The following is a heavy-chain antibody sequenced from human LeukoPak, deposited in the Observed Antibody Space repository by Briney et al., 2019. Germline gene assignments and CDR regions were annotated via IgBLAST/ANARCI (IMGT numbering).Heavy chain of an antibody. Sequence: GGSLRLSCAASGFTFSSYAMSWVRQAPGKGLEWVSAISGSGGSTYYADSVKGRFTISRDNSKNTLYLQMNSLRAEDTAVYYCAKDLMGGSIGELLGGSVHDYWGQGTLVTVSS. V-gene: IGHV3-23*01. CDR1: GFTFSSYA. CDR3: AKDLMGGSIGELLGGSVHDY. J-gene: IGHJ4*02. D-gene: IGHD1-26*01. CDR2: ISGSGGST.